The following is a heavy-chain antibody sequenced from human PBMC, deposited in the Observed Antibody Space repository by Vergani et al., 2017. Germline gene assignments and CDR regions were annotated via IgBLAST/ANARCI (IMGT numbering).Heavy chain of an antibody. Sequence: QVQLVQSGAEVKKPGSSVKVSCKASGGTFSSYAISWVRQAPGQGLEWMGGIIPIFGTANYAQKFQGRVTITADKSTSTAYMELSSLRSEDTAVYYCAGVGAYCGGDCYSPLDYWGQGTLVTVSS. V-gene: IGHV1-69*06. CDR1: GGTFSSYA. CDR2: IIPIFGTA. CDR3: AGVGAYCGGDCYSPLDY. D-gene: IGHD2-21*02. J-gene: IGHJ4*02.